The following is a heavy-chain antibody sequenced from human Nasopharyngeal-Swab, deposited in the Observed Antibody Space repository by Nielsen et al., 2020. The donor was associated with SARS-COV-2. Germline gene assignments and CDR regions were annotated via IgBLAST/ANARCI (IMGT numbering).Heavy chain of an antibody. CDR3: ARVSGITIFGVVATRHYYMDV. CDR1: GFTFSSYA. CDR2: ISYDGSNK. J-gene: IGHJ6*03. D-gene: IGHD3-3*01. V-gene: IGHV3-30-3*01. Sequence: GGSLRLSCAASGFTFSSYAMHWVRQAPGKGLEWVAVISYDGSNKYYADSVKGRFTISRDNSKNTLYLQMNSLRAEDTALYYCARVSGITIFGVVATRHYYMDVWGKGTTVTVSS.